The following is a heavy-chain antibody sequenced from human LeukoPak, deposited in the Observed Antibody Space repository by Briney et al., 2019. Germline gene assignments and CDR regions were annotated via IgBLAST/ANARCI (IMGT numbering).Heavy chain of an antibody. CDR3: AKNQYSSGWYSGDFDY. J-gene: IGHJ4*02. V-gene: IGHV3-23*01. CDR2: ISGSGGST. Sequence: GGSLRLSCAASGFTFRSYAMSWVRQAPGKGLEWVSAISGSGGSTYYADSVKGRFTISRDNSKNTLYLQMNSLRAEDTAVYYCAKNQYSSGWYSGDFDYWGQGTLVTVSS. CDR1: GFTFRSYA. D-gene: IGHD6-19*01.